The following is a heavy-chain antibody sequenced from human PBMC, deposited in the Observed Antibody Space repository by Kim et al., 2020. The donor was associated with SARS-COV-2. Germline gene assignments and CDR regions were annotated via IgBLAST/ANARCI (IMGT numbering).Heavy chain of an antibody. CDR3: VSHWNYGSGSYSPFSFD. CDR2: IKQDGNEK. Sequence: GSLRLSCEASGFTFSSYWMSWVRQAPGKGLEWVANIKQDGNEKYYVDSVKGRFTISRDNAKNSLYLQMNSLRAEDTAVFYCVSHWNYGSGSYSPFSFD. V-gene: IGHV3-7*03. J-gene: IGHJ4*01. CDR1: GFTFSSYW. D-gene: IGHD3-10*01.